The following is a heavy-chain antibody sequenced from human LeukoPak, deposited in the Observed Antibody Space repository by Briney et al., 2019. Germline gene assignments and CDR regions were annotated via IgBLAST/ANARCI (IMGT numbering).Heavy chain of an antibody. CDR3: ARDPRAWRDAFDI. D-gene: IGHD3-10*01. Sequence: ASVKVSCKASGYTFTSYDINWVRQATGQGLEWMGWMNPNSGNTGYAQKFQGRVTMTRNTSISTAYMELSSLRSEDTAVYYCARDPRAWRDAFDIWGQGTMVTVSS. V-gene: IGHV1-8*01. CDR2: MNPNSGNT. J-gene: IGHJ3*02. CDR1: GYTFTSYD.